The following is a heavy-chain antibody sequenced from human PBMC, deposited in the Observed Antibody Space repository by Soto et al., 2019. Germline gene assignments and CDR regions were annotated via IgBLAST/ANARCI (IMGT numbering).Heavy chain of an antibody. CDR1: GGTFSSYA. D-gene: IGHD2-15*01. CDR2: IIPIFGTA. V-gene: IGHV1-69*13. Sequence: GASVEVSCKASGGTFSSYAISWVRQAPGQGLEWMGGIIPIFGTANYAQKFQGRVTITADESTSTAYMELSSLRSEDTAVYYCARVDCSGGSCYYYYGMDVWGQGTTVTVSS. J-gene: IGHJ6*02. CDR3: ARVDCSGGSCYYYYGMDV.